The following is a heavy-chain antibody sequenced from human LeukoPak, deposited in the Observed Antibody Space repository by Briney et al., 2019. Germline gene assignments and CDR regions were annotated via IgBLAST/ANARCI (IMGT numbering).Heavy chain of an antibody. J-gene: IGHJ4*02. CDR2: ISYSVST. Sequence: PSETLSLTCTVSGGSISGYYWSWIRQPPGKGLEWIGYISYSVSTNYNPSLKSRVTISVDTSKNQFSLKLNSVTAADTAFYYCARHRYSLDDWGQGALVTVSS. CDR3: ARHRYSLDD. V-gene: IGHV4-59*08. CDR1: GGSISGYY. D-gene: IGHD5-18*01.